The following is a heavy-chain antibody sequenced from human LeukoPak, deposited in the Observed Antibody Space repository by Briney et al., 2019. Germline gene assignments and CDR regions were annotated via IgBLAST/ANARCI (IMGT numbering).Heavy chain of an antibody. CDR2: IKSKTNGGEAA. D-gene: IGHD1-26*01. J-gene: IGHJ3*01. V-gene: IGHV3-15*01. Sequence: GGSLRLSCAGSGFSFSHTWMNWVRQAPGKGLEYIGRIKSKTNGGEAAEYAAAVTGRFFISRDDSASTLYLHLNSLKTEDTAVYYCATDRIVGASAFDVWGQGTMVTVSS. CDR3: ATDRIVGASAFDV. CDR1: GFSFSHTW.